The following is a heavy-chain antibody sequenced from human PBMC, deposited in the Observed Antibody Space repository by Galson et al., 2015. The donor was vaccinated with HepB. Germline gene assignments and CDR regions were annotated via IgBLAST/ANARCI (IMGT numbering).Heavy chain of an antibody. J-gene: IGHJ3*02. V-gene: IGHV3-21*01. CDR3: ARGGEDSGSLDRTDAFDI. CDR2: ISSSSSYI. CDR1: GFTFSSYS. Sequence: SLRLSCAASGFTFSSYSMNWVRQAPGKGLEWVSSISSSSSYIYYADSVKGRFTISRDNAKNSLYLQMNSLRAEDTAVYYCARGGEDSGSLDRTDAFDIWGQGTMVTVSS. D-gene: IGHD6-6*01.